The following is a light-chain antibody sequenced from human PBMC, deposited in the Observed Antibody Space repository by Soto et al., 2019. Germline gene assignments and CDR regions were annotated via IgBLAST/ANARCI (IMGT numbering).Light chain of an antibody. V-gene: IGLV1-40*01. CDR3: QSYDSSRSGVV. CDR1: SSNIGAGYD. Sequence: QSVLTQPPSVSGAPGQRVTISCTGSSSNIGAGYDVHWYQQLPGTAPKLLIYGNGNRPSGVPDRFSGSKSGTSASLAITGLQAEDEADYYCQSYDSSRSGVVFGGGTKLTVL. J-gene: IGLJ2*01. CDR2: GNG.